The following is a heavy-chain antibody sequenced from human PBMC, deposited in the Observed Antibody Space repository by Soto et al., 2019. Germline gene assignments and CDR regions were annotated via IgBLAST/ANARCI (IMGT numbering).Heavy chain of an antibody. D-gene: IGHD3-22*01. J-gene: IGHJ4*02. CDR2: IYYTGST. Sequence: LSLPCTVSGGSISSGDYFWSWIRQPPGKGLEWIGYIYYTGSTYYNPSLKSRVTISLDTSKNQFSLKLSSVTAADTAVYYCARESKLADSYWGQGTLVTVSS. V-gene: IGHV4-30-4*01. CDR1: GGSISSGDYF. CDR3: ARESKLADSY.